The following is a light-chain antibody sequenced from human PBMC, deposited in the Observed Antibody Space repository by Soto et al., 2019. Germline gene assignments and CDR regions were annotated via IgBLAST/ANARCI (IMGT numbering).Light chain of an antibody. V-gene: IGKV3-20*01. CDR3: QQYGSLPRT. CDR1: QSVSSSY. Sequence: ESVLTQSPGTLSLSPGEKTTHSCRASQSVSSSYLAWYQQKPGQAPRLLIYGASSRATGIPDRFSGSGSGTDFTLTISRLEPEDFAVYYCQQYGSLPRTFGQGTKVDIK. J-gene: IGKJ1*01. CDR2: GAS.